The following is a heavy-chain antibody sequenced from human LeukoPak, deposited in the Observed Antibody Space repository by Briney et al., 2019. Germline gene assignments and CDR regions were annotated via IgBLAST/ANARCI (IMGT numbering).Heavy chain of an antibody. Sequence: GGSLRLSCAASGFTFSSYAMNWVRQAPGKGLEWVAFISYDGSNKYYADSVKGRFTISRDNSKNTLYLQMNSQRAEDTAVYYCASQGGLLWFGELLGGMDVWGQGTTVTVSS. CDR2: ISYDGSNK. CDR1: GFTFSSYA. D-gene: IGHD3-10*01. V-gene: IGHV3-30-3*01. CDR3: ASQGGLLWFGELLGGMDV. J-gene: IGHJ6*02.